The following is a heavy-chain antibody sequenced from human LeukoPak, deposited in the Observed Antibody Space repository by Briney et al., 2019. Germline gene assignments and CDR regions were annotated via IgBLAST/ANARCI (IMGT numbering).Heavy chain of an antibody. D-gene: IGHD1-26*01. V-gene: IGHV3-33*01. Sequence: PGGSLRLSCAASGSSFSTYGMHWVRQAPGKGLEWVALIWNAGTNTDYADSVKGRFTISRDNSKNTPDLQMNSLRAEDTAVYYCAGDTPHGRDYYFDYWGQGTLVIISS. CDR2: IWNAGTNT. CDR1: GSSFSTYG. CDR3: AGDTPHGRDYYFDY. J-gene: IGHJ4*02.